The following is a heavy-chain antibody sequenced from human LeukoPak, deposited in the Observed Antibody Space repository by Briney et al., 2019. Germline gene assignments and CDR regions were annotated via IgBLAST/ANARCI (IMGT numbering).Heavy chain of an antibody. J-gene: IGHJ1*01. CDR3: TTGLGGSYYRVAYFQH. D-gene: IGHD1-26*01. CDR1: GFTFSNAW. V-gene: IGHV3-15*01. CDR2: IKSKTDGGTT. Sequence: PGGSLRLSCAASGFTFSNAWMSWVRQAPGKWLEWVGRIKSKTDGGTTDYAAPVKGRFTISRDDSKNTLYLQMNSLKTEDTAVYYCTTGLGGSYYRVAYFQHWGQGTLVTVSS.